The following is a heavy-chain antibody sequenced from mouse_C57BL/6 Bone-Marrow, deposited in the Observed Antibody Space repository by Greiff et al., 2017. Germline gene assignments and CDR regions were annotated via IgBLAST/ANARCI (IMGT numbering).Heavy chain of an antibody. J-gene: IGHJ2*01. CDR1: GFSLTSYG. V-gene: IGHV2-6-1*01. D-gene: IGHD4-1*01. CDR2: IWSDGST. Sequence: VKLMESGPGLVAPSQSLSITCTVSGFSLTSYGVHWVRQPPGKGLEWLVVIWSDGSTTYNSALKSRLSISKDNSKSQVFLKMNSLQTDDTAMYYSARHSNWGVYFDYWGQGTTLTVSS. CDR3: ARHSNWGVYFDY.